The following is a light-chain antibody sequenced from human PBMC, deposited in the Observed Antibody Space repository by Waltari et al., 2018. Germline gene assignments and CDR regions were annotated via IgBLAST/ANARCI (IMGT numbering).Light chain of an antibody. J-gene: IGKJ2*01. Sequence: DAVMTQSPLSLPVTLGQPASISCRSSQSLVFSDGYTYLNCFQKRPGQSPRRLIYKVSDRDSGVPDRFSGSGSGTDFTLKISRVEAEDVGVYYCMQGTHWPYTFGQGTKLEIK. CDR2: KVS. CDR3: MQGTHWPYT. V-gene: IGKV2-30*01. CDR1: QSLVFSDGYTY.